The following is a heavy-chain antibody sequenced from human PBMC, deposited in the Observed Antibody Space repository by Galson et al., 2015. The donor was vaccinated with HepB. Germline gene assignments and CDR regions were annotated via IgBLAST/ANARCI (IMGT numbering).Heavy chain of an antibody. CDR1: GFIFSNFG. CDR3: TKGKPPIIMGSTTGDFDS. V-gene: IGHV3-30*18. J-gene: IGHJ4*02. CDR2: ITYDGSDK. Sequence: SLRLSCAASGFIFSNFGMHWVRQAPGKGLEWVASITYDGSDKYYADSVKGRFTVSRDNSKNTLYLEMNSLRAEDTALCYCTKGKPPIIMGSTTGDFDSWGQGTLVTVSS. D-gene: IGHD1-26*01.